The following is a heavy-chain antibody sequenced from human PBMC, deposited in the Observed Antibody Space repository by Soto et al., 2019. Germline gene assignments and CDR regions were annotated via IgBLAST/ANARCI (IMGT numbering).Heavy chain of an antibody. J-gene: IGHJ4*02. CDR3: VKSGDNYNLLDY. CDR1: GFTLSDHY. CDR2: SSNSGSFT. V-gene: IGHV3-11*06. Sequence: SLRLSCAASGFTLSDHYMSWSRQAPGKGLEWIGYSSNSGSFTRYADSVKGRFSISRDNAKSSLYLQISSLRGDDTATYYCVKSGDNYNLLDYWGQGTPVTLSS. D-gene: IGHD1-1*01.